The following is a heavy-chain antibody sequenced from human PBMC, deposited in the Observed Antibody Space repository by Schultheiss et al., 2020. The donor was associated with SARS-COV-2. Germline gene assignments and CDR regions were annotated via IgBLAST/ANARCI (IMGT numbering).Heavy chain of an antibody. V-gene: IGHV4-31*03. J-gene: IGHJ3*02. D-gene: IGHD1-26*01. CDR2: IYYSGST. Sequence: SQTLSLTCTVSGGSVSSGSYYWSWIRQHPGKGLEWIGYIYYSGSTYYNPSLKSRVTISVDKSKNQFSLKLSSVTAADTAVYYCAREGGSYLADAFDIWGQGTMVTVSS. CDR1: GGSVSSGSYY. CDR3: AREGGSYLADAFDI.